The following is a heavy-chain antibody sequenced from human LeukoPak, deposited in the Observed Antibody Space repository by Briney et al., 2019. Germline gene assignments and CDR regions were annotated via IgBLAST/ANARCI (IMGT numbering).Heavy chain of an antibody. V-gene: IGHV3-23*01. CDR1: GFTFSNYA. Sequence: GGSLRLSCVASGFTFSNYAMTWVRQAPGKGLEWVSVIGISGGSTYYADSVKGRFTISRDNSKNTVYLQMNSLRAEDTAVYYCGKRGCSGSFPVDYWGQGTLVTVSS. CDR3: GKRGCSGSFPVDY. J-gene: IGHJ4*02. D-gene: IGHD5-12*01. CDR2: IGISGGST.